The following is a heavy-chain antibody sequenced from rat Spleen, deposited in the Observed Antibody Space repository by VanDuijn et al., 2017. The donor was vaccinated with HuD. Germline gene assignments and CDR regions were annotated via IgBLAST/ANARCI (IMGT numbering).Heavy chain of an antibody. CDR2: ITNTGGSS. J-gene: IGHJ3*01. V-gene: IGHV5-31*01. Sequence: EVQLVETGGGLVQPGRSLKLSCVASGFTFSSYWIYWIRQAPGKGLEWVASITNTGGSSYYLDSVKGRFTISRDNTQSTLYLQMDSLRSEDTATYYCARRTRNWERDWFAYWGQGTLVTVSS. CDR3: ARRTRNWERDWFAY. D-gene: IGHD5-1*01. CDR1: GFTFSSYW.